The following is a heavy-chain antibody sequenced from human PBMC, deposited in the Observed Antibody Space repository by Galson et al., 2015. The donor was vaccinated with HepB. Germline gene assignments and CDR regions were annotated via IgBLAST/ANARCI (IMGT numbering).Heavy chain of an antibody. CDR1: GYTFTIYW. V-gene: IGHV5-10-1*01. CDR3: ARHPHRPYSSGIPMGYFDL. Sequence: QSGAEVKKPGESLRISCKGSGYTFTIYWISWVRQMPGKGLEWMGRIDPSDSYTNYSPSFQGHVTISADKSISTAYLQWSSLKASDTAMYYCARHPHRPYSSGIPMGYFDLWGRGTLVTVSS. J-gene: IGHJ2*01. D-gene: IGHD3-22*01. CDR2: IDPSDSYT.